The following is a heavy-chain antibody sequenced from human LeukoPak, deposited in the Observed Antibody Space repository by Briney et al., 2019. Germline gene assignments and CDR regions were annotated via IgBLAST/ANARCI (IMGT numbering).Heavy chain of an antibody. Sequence: GGSLRPSCAASGFTFDDYAMHWVRQAPGKGLEWVSLISGDGGTTYSADSVKGRFTISRDNSKNSLYLQMNSLRTEDTALYYCARSLPDYFDYWGQGTLVTVSS. CDR3: ARSLPDYFDY. J-gene: IGHJ4*02. CDR1: GFTFDDYA. CDR2: ISGDGGTT. V-gene: IGHV3-43*02.